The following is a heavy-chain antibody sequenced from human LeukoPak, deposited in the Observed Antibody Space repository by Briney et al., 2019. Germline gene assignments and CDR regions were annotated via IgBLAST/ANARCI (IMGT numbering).Heavy chain of an antibody. J-gene: IGHJ4*02. V-gene: IGHV6-1*01. CDR3: ARTTQGIFDY. Sequence: SQTLSLTCAISGDSVSSNSAAWIWIRQSSSRGLEWLGMTYYRSKWYHDYAVSVKSRITVTSDTSKNQFSLQLNSVTPEDAAVYYCARTTQGIFDYWGQGTLVTVSS. CDR1: GDSVSSNSAA. D-gene: IGHD1-1*01. CDR2: TYYRSKWYH.